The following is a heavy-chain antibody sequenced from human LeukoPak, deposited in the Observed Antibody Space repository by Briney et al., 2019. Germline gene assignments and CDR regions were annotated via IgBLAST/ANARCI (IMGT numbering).Heavy chain of an antibody. D-gene: IGHD2-15*01. CDR1: GGAISSGGYY. CDR3: ARVSYCSGGSCYSARAYYYDSSGPYYFDY. CDR2: IYYSGST. J-gene: IGHJ4*02. V-gene: IGHV4-31*03. Sequence: PSETLSLTCTVSGGAISSGGYYWSWIRQHPGKGLEWIGYIYYSGSTYYNPSLKSRVTISVDTSKNQFSLKLSSVTAADTAVYYCARVSYCSGGSCYSARAYYYDSSGPYYFDYWGQGTLVTVSS.